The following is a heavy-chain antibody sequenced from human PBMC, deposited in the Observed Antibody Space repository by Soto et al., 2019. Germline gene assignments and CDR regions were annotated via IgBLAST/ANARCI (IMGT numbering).Heavy chain of an antibody. V-gene: IGHV1-69*02. CDR1: GGTFSSYT. D-gene: IGHD2-2*01. J-gene: IGHJ6*03. Sequence: ASVKVSCKASGGTFSSYTISWVRQAPGQGLEWMGRIIPILGIANYAQKFQGRVTITADKSTSTAYMELSSLRSEDTAVYYCATGYCSSTSCSYYYCYYMDVWGKGTTVTVS. CDR3: ATGYCSSTSCSYYYCYYMDV. CDR2: IIPILGIA.